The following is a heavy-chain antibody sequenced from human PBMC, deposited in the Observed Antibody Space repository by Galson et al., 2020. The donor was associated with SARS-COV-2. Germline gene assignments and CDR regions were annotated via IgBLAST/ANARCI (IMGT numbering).Heavy chain of an antibody. Sequence: SEPLSLTCTVSGGSIINYYWSWIRQPPGRGLEWIGYIHSSGRAKYNPSLKSRVTMSVDTSENHVSLKLTSVTATDTAVYYCARYTEAYYSYWGQGSLVTVSS. CDR1: GGSIINYY. V-gene: IGHV4-59*13. J-gene: IGHJ4*02. CDR3: ARYTEAYYSY. CDR2: IHSSGRA. D-gene: IGHD1-26*01.